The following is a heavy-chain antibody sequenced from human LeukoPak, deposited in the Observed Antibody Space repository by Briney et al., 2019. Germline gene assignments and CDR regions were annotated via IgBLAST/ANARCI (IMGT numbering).Heavy chain of an antibody. CDR3: ARDYDILTGEVYFDY. J-gene: IGHJ4*02. D-gene: IGHD3-9*01. V-gene: IGHV3-7*01. CDR2: IKQDGSEK. Sequence: PGGSLRLSCAASGFTFSSYWMSWVRQAPGKGLEGVANIKQDGSEKYYVDSVKGRFTISRDKAKNSLYLQMNSLRAEDTAVYYCARDYDILTGEVYFDYWGQGTLVTVSS. CDR1: GFTFSSYW.